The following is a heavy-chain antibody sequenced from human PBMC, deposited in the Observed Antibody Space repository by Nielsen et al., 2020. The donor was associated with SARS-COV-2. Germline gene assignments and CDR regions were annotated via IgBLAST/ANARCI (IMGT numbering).Heavy chain of an antibody. D-gene: IGHD3-3*01. CDR2: IYYSGST. V-gene: IGHV4-61*06. Sequence: WIRQPPGKGLEWIGYIYYSGSTNYNPSLKSRVTISVDTSKNQFSLKLSSVTAADTAVYYCARLEWLLHFDYWGQGTLVTVSS. CDR3: ARLEWLLHFDY. J-gene: IGHJ4*02.